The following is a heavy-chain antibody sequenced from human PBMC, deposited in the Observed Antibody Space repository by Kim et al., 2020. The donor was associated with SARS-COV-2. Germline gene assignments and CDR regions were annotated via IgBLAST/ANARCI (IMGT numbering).Heavy chain of an antibody. CDR2: SNK. J-gene: IGHJ4*02. Sequence: SNKYYADSVKGRFTSSRDNSKNTLYLQMNGLRAEDTAVYYCAKESMVAIDYWGQGTLVTVSS. D-gene: IGHD5-12*01. CDR3: AKESMVAIDY. V-gene: IGHV3-33*06.